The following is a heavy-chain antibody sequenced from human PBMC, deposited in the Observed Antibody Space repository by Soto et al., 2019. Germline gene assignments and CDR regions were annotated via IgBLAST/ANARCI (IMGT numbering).Heavy chain of an antibody. V-gene: IGHV4-59*01. CDR3: ARALPDYDLLTGYYVGWFDP. Sequence: SETLSLTCTVSGGSIRSYYWNWIRQPPGKGLEWIGYIHYTGNTNYNPSLKSRVTLSLDTSKNQVSLKLSSVTAADTAVYYCARALPDYDLLTGYYVGWFDPWGQGTLVTVSS. CDR1: GGSIRSYY. D-gene: IGHD3-9*01. CDR2: IHYTGNT. J-gene: IGHJ5*02.